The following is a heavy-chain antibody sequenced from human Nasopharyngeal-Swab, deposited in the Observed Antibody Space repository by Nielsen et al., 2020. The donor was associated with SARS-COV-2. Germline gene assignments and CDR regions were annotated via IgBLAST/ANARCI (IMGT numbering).Heavy chain of an antibody. D-gene: IGHD1-1*01. CDR1: GFTFSSYS. CDR2: ISSSSSYI. V-gene: IGHV3-21*01. CDR3: ARDQGLEPTFDAFDI. J-gene: IGHJ3*02. Sequence: GESLKISCAASGFTFSSYSMNWVRQAPGKGLEWVSSISSSSSYIYYADSVKGRFTISRDNAKNSLYLQMNRLRAEDTAVYYCARDQGLEPTFDAFDIWGQGTMVTVSS.